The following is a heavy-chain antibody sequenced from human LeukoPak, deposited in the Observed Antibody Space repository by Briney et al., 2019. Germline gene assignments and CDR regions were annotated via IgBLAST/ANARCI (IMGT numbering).Heavy chain of an antibody. CDR3: ARADYYDSSGYYYVYFQH. Sequence: PSETLSLTCAVYGGSFSGYYWSWIRQPPGKGLEWIGSIYYSGSTYYNPSLKSRVTISVDTSKNQFSLKLSSVTAADTAVYYCARADYYDSSGYYYVYFQHWGQGTLVTVSS. D-gene: IGHD3-22*01. CDR2: IYYSGST. CDR1: GGSFSGYY. J-gene: IGHJ1*01. V-gene: IGHV4-34*01.